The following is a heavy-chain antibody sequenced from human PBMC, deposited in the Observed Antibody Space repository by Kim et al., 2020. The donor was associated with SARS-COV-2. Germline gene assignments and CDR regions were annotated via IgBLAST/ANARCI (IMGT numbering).Heavy chain of an antibody. Sequence: GGSLRLSCAASGFTFSGSAMHWVRQASGKGLEWVGRIRSKANNYATAYDASVKGRFTISRDDSKNTPYLQMNSLKTEDTAVYYCTRLGSPVDSAMGTFDYWGQGTLVTVSS. V-gene: IGHV3-73*01. CDR2: IRSKANNYAT. CDR3: TRLGSPVDSAMGTFDY. J-gene: IGHJ4*02. CDR1: GFTFSGSA. D-gene: IGHD5-18*01.